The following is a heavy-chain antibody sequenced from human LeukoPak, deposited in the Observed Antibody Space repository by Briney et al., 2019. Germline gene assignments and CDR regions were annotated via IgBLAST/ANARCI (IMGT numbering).Heavy chain of an antibody. D-gene: IGHD3-9*01. Sequence: PGGSLRPSCAASGFTVSSNYMSWVRQAPGKGLEWVSVIYSGGSTYYADSVKGRFTISRDNSKNTLYLQMNSLRAEDTAVYYCARDNDLLRYFDWPLDYWGQGTLVTVSS. CDR2: IYSGGST. V-gene: IGHV3-53*01. CDR1: GFTVSSNY. J-gene: IGHJ4*02. CDR3: ARDNDLLRYFDWPLDY.